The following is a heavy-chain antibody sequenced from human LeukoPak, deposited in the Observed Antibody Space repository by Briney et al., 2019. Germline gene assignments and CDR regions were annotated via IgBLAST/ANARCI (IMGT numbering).Heavy chain of an antibody. CDR1: GFTFSSYG. CDR2: ISYDGSNK. Sequence: QPGRSLRLSCAASGFTFSSYGMHWVRQAPGKGLEWVAVISYDGSNKYYADSVKGRFTISRDNSKNTLYLQMNSLRAEDTAVYYCANSPIAYGSGSDYWGQGTLVTVSS. V-gene: IGHV3-30*18. D-gene: IGHD3-10*01. CDR3: ANSPIAYGSGSDY. J-gene: IGHJ4*02.